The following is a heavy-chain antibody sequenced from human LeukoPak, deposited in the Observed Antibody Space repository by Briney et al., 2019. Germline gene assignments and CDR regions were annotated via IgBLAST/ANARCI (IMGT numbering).Heavy chain of an antibody. Sequence: GGSLRLSCAAPGFTVSGNYMSWVRQAPGKGLEWVSVIYSGANTYYADSVKGRFTISTDASKNTLYVQMNSLRAEDTAVYYCARESDPYYFDYWGQGTLVTVSS. J-gene: IGHJ4*02. CDR1: GFTVSGNY. CDR2: IYSGANT. V-gene: IGHV3-53*01. CDR3: ARESDPYYFDY.